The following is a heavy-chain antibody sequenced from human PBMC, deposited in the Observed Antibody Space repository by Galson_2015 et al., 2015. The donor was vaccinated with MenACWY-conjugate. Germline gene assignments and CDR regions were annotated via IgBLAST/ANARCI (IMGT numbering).Heavy chain of an antibody. V-gene: IGHV4-39*07. Sequence: SETLSLTCTVSGGSISSSSYYWGWIRQPPGKGLEWVGSIYYSGSTYYNPSLKSRVTISVDTSKNQFSLKLSSVTAADTAVYYCARVANAGYSSGWPDYWGQGTLVTVSS. CDR2: IYYSGST. D-gene: IGHD6-19*01. CDR1: GGSISSSSYY. J-gene: IGHJ4*02. CDR3: ARVANAGYSSGWPDY.